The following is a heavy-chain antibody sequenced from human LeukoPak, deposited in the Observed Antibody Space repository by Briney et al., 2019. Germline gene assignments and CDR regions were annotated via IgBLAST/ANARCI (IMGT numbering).Heavy chain of an antibody. V-gene: IGHV4-39*07. D-gene: IGHD3-22*01. Sequence: SETLSLPCTVSGGSISSSSYYWGCIRQPPGKGLEWIGSIYYRGSTLYNPSLKSRVAISVDPSKNQFSLKLSSVTAADTAVYYCARTYYYDSSGPYYWGQGTLVTVSS. CDR1: GGSISSSSYY. CDR3: ARTYYYDSSGPYY. CDR2: IYYRGST. J-gene: IGHJ4*02.